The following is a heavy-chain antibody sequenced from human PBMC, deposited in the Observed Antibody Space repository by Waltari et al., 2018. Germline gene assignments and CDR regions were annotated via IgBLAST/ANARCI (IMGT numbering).Heavy chain of an antibody. Sequence: QVQLVQSGAEVKTPGSSVKVSCKASGGTFSSYSISWVRQAPGQGLEWMGGIIPIFGTANYEQKFQGRVTITTDESTSTAYMELSSLRSEDTAVYYCARFGYDSSGSPSTPFGYWGQGTLVTVSS. CDR3: ARFGYDSSGSPSTPFGY. CDR1: GGTFSSYS. V-gene: IGHV1-69*05. J-gene: IGHJ4*02. D-gene: IGHD3-22*01. CDR2: IIPIFGTA.